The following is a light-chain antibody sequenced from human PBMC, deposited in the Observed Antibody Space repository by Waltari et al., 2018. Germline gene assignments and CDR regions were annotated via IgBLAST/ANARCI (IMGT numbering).Light chain of an antibody. J-gene: IGKJ4*01. CDR2: GAS. V-gene: IGKV3-20*01. CDR3: QQSGSSVT. Sequence: EIVLTQSPDTLSLSPGERATLSCRASQSVSGVYFAWYQQRRGQAPRLLIYGASTRATGSPDRVSGSGSGTDFTLTITRLEPEDFAVYYCQQSGSSVTFGGGTRVEIK. CDR1: QSVSGVY.